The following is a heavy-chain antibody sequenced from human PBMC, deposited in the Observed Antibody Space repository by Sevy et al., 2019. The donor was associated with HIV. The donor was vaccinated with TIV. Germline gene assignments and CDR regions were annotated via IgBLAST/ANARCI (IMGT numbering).Heavy chain of an antibody. D-gene: IGHD5-12*01. CDR3: AKGGLVEMATISAY. J-gene: IGHJ4*02. CDR2: ISYDGSNK. CDR1: GFTFSSYG. V-gene: IGHV3-30*18. Sequence: GGSLRLSCAASGFTFSSYGMHWFRQAPGKGLEGVAVISYDGSNKYYADSVKGRFTISRDNSKNTLYLQMNSLRAEDTAVYYCAKGGLVEMATISAYWGQGTLVTVSS.